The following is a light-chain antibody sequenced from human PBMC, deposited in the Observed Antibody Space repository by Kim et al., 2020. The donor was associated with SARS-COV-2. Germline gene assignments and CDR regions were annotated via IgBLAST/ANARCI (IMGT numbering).Light chain of an antibody. CDR2: GAS. CDR3: QHYGSPSGDT. J-gene: IGKJ4*01. Sequence: EIVLTQSPGTLSLSPGERATLSCRASQSVSSSYLAWYQQKPGQAPRLLIYGASSRATGIPDRFSGSGSGTDFTLTISRLEPEDFAVYYCQHYGSPSGDTFGGGTKVEIK. CDR1: QSVSSSY. V-gene: IGKV3-20*01.